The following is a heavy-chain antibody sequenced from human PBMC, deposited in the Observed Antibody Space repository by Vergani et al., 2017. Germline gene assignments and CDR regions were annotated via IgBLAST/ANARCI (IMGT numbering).Heavy chain of an antibody. Sequence: QVLLVQSGAEVKKPGASVKVSCKASGYTFTSYGMSWVRQAPGQGPEWMGWISAYDGNTNYAQNLQGRVTLTTDTSTSTAYMELRGLRSDDTAVYYCVRGGYCSGGSCRYGAFDIWGQGTMVTVSS. CDR3: VRGGYCSGGSCRYGAFDI. CDR2: ISAYDGNT. J-gene: IGHJ3*02. CDR1: GYTFTSYG. V-gene: IGHV1-18*04. D-gene: IGHD2-15*01.